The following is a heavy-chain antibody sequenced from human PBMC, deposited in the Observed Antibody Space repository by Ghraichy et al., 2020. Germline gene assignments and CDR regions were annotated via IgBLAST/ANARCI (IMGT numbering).Heavy chain of an antibody. CDR2: INPNSGGT. J-gene: IGHJ4*02. CDR1: GYTFTGYY. CDR3: ARDAGARARIAAAGTLGY. D-gene: IGHD6-13*01. Sequence: ASVKVSCKASGYTFTGYYMHWVRQAPGQGLEWMGRINPNSGGTNYAQKFQGRVTMTRDTSISTAYMELSRLRSDDTAVYYCARDAGARARIAAAGTLGYWGQGTLVTVSS. V-gene: IGHV1-2*06.